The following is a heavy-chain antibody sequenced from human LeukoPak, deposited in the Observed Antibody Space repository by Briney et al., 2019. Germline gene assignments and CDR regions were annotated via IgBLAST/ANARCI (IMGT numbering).Heavy chain of an antibody. CDR3: ASPDGDYFSPFDY. CDR1: GFTVSSKY. J-gene: IGHJ4*02. D-gene: IGHD4-17*01. Sequence: GGSLRLSCAASGFTVSSKYVSWVRQAPGKGVEWVSVIYSCGSTYYADSVKGRFTISRDNSKNTLYLQMNSLRAEDTAVYYCASPDGDYFSPFDYWGQGTLVTVSS. CDR2: IYSCGST. V-gene: IGHV3-66*02.